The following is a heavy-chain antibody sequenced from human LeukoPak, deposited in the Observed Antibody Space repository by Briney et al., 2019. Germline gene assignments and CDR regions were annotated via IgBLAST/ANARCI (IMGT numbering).Heavy chain of an antibody. J-gene: IGHJ4*02. CDR3: ARPNYGDYIFGFDY. D-gene: IGHD4-17*01. CDR2: IYYSGNT. CDR1: GGSVSRSSYY. V-gene: IGHV4-39*01. Sequence: SETLSLTCTVSGGSVSRSSYYWGWLRQPPGTGLEWIGSIYYSGNTYYNPSLKSRVSISVDTSKNQFSLKMSSVTAADTAIYYCARPNYGDYIFGFDYWGQGILVTVSS.